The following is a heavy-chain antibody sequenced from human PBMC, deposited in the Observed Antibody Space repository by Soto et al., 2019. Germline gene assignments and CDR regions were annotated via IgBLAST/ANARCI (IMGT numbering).Heavy chain of an antibody. J-gene: IGHJ6*02. V-gene: IGHV1-69*12. CDR2: IIPIFGTA. Sequence: QVQLVQSGAEVKKPGSSVKVSCKASGGTFSSYAINWVRQAPGQGLEWMGGIIPIFGTADYAQKFQGRVTITADESTSTAYRELRSLKYEDTVVYYCASRITGSANYYYGMDVWGQGNTVTVSS. CDR3: ASRITGSANYYYGMDV. D-gene: IGHD1-20*01. CDR1: GGTFSSYA.